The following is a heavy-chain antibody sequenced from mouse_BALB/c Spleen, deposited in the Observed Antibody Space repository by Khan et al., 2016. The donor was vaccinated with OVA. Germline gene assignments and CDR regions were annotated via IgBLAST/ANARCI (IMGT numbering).Heavy chain of an antibody. J-gene: IGHJ1*01. Sequence: QIQLVQSGPELKKPGETVKISCKASGYTFTNYGMNWVKQAPGKGLKWMGWINTYTGEPTYADDFKGRFAFSLETSASTAYLQINNLKNEDTATYFCARRRAMITTDWYFDVWGAGTTVTVSS. CDR2: INTYTGEP. CDR3: ARRRAMITTDWYFDV. D-gene: IGHD2-4*01. CDR1: GYTFTNYG. V-gene: IGHV9-3-1*01.